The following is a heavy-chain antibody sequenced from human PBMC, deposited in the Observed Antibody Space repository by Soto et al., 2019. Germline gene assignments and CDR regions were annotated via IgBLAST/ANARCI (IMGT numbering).Heavy chain of an antibody. CDR2: IIPTFGRT. CDR1: GDTFSSYA. CDR3: ARDPLSSFAMDV. D-gene: IGHD3-10*02. Sequence: SVKVSCKASGDTFSSYAISWVRQAPGKGLEWMGKIIPTFGRTNYAQKFQGRLTISADDSTSTAYMELSSLVSEDTAVYYCARDPLSSFAMDVWGQGTTVTVS. J-gene: IGHJ6*02. V-gene: IGHV1-69*13.